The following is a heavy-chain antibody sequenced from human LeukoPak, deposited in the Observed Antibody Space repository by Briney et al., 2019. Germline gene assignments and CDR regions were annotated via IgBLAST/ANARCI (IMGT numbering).Heavy chain of an antibody. D-gene: IGHD5-18*01. CDR2: IKQDGSEK. Sequence: PGGSLRLSCAASGFTFSSYWMSWVRQAPGKGLEWVANIKQDGSEKYYVDSVKGRFTISRDNAKNSLYLQMNSLRAEDTAVYYCARVGGSGYSYGLDIDYWGQGTLVTVSS. V-gene: IGHV3-7*03. J-gene: IGHJ4*02. CDR1: GFTFSSYW. CDR3: ARVGGSGYSYGLDIDY.